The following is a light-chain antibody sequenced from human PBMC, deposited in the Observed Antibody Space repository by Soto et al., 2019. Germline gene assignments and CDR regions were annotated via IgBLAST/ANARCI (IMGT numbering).Light chain of an antibody. V-gene: IGKV1-39*01. Sequence: DIQMTQSPSSLSASVGDRVSITCRASQSISRSLNWYQQSPGKAPKLLVYAASTLQSGVPSRFRGSGSGTDFTLTIDSLQPEDFATYYCQQSYSSPYTFGPGTKVEIK. J-gene: IGKJ3*01. CDR1: QSISRS. CDR2: AAS. CDR3: QQSYSSPYT.